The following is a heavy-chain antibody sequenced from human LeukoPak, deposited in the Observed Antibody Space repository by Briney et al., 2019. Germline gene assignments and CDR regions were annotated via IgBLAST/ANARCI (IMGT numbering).Heavy chain of an antibody. CDR1: GYTFTGYY. V-gene: IGHV1-2*02. CDR2: INPDSGGT. CDR3: ARATSSTMVRGVIVFDY. D-gene: IGHD3-10*01. Sequence: ASVKVSCKASGYTFTGYYMHWVRQARGRGVDWMGWINPDSGGTNYAQKFQGRVTMTRDTSISTAYMELSRLRSDDTAVYYCARATSSTMVRGVIVFDYWGQGTLVTASS. J-gene: IGHJ4*02.